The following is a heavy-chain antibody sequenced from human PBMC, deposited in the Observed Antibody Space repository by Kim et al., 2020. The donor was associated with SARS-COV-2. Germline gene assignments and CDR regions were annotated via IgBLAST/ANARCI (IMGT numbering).Heavy chain of an antibody. CDR3: AGGIAARTGDLDY. Sequence: GGSLRLSCAASGFTFDDYAMHWVRQAPGKGLEWVSLISGDGGSTYYADSVKGRFTISRDNSKNSLYLQMNSLRTEDTALYYCAGGIAARTGDLDYWGQGTLVTVSS. CDR1: GFTFDDYA. V-gene: IGHV3-43*02. J-gene: IGHJ4*02. CDR2: ISGDGGST. D-gene: IGHD6-6*01.